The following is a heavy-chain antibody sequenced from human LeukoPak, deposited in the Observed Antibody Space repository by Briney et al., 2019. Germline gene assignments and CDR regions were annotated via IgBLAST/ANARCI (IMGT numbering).Heavy chain of an antibody. D-gene: IGHD2-21*02. CDR3: ARAIMGDSGDY. J-gene: IGHJ4*02. V-gene: IGHV4-38-2*02. CDR1: GYSISSGYF. CDR2: IYYSGST. Sequence: SETLSLTCTVSGYSISSGYFWGWMRQPPGKGLEWIGYIYYSGSTNYNPSLKSRVTISVDTSKNQFSLKLSSVTAADTAVYYCARAIMGDSGDYWGQGTLVTVSS.